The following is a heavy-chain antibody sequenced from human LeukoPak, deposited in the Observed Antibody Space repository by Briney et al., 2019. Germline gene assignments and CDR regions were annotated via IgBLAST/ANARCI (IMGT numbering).Heavy chain of an antibody. CDR2: INPNSGGT. CDR3: ARDSEGYSFDP. J-gene: IGHJ5*02. Sequence: ASVKVSCKASGYTFTGYYMHWVRQAPGQGLEWMGWINPNSGGTNYAQKVQGRVTMTRDTSISTAYMELSRLRSNDTAVYYCARDSEGYSFDPWGQGTLVTVSS. V-gene: IGHV1-2*02. D-gene: IGHD5-18*01. CDR1: GYTFTGYY.